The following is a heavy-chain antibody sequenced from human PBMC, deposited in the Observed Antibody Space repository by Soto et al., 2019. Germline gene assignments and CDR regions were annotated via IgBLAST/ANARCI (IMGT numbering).Heavy chain of an antibody. CDR2: ISSSSSYI. Sequence: PGGSLRLSCAASGVTFSSYSMNWVRQAPGKGLEWVSSISSSSSYIYYADSVKGRFTISRDNAKNSLYLQMNSLRAEDTAVYYCASGRHSPKVYWGQGTLVTVSS. D-gene: IGHD6-13*01. V-gene: IGHV3-21*01. CDR3: ASGRHSPKVY. J-gene: IGHJ4*02. CDR1: GVTFSSYS.